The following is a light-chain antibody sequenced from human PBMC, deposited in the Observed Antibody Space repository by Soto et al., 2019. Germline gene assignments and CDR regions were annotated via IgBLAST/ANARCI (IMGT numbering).Light chain of an antibody. J-gene: IGKJ4*01. CDR2: GAS. V-gene: IGKV3-20*01. CDR3: QQRGT. CDR1: QSLSRSS. Sequence: EVVLTQSPDTLSLSPGDRATLSCRASQSLSRSSLAWYQQKPGRAPRLLIYGASSRATGIPDRFSGSGSGTDFTLTISSLEPEDFAVYYCQQRGTFGGGTKVDIK.